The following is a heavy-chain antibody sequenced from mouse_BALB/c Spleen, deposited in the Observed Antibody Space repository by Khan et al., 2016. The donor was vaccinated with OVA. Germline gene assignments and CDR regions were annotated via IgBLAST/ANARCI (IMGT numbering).Heavy chain of an antibody. CDR1: GYTFTSYW. D-gene: IGHD1-1*01. CDR2: INPSTDYT. V-gene: IGHV1-7*01. J-gene: IGHJ3*01. CDR3: VNHGSSSAWFTY. Sequence: QMQLEESGAELAKPGASVKMSCKASGYTFTSYWMHWVKQRPGQGLEWIGYINPSTDYTEYNQKFKDKATLTADKSSSTAYMQLTSLTSEDSAVDYCVNHGSSSAWFTYWGQGTLVTVSA.